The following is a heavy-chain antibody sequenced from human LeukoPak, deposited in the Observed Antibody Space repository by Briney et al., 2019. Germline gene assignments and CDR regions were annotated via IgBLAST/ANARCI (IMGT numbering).Heavy chain of an antibody. CDR2: XXAGNGNT. D-gene: IGHD3-22*01. V-gene: IGHV1-3*01. Sequence: QAPGQRLEXMGXXXAGNGNTKYSQKFQGRVTITRDTSASTAYMELSSLRSEDTAVYYCARGPRAYDSSGYFGYWGQGTLVTVSS. J-gene: IGHJ4*02. CDR3: ARGPRAYDSSGYFGY.